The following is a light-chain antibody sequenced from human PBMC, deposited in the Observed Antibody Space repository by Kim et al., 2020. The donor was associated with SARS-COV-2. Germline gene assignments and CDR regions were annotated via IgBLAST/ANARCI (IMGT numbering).Light chain of an antibody. CDR1: QRVLYGSNNNNY. V-gene: IGKV4-1*01. Sequence: TNINCKSSQRVLYGSNNNNYLAWYQLKPGQPPKLLIYWASTRESGVPDRFGGSGSGTDFPLTISSLQAEDVAVYYCQQYYSIPITFGQGTRLEIK. J-gene: IGKJ5*01. CDR2: WAS. CDR3: QQYYSIPIT.